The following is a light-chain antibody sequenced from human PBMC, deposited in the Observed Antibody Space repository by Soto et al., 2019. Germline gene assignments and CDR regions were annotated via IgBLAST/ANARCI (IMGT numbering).Light chain of an antibody. V-gene: IGLV2-14*01. CDR3: SSYTSSSTPYV. CDR1: SSDVGAYNY. CDR2: DVS. Sequence: QSVLTQPASVSGSPGQSITISCTGTSSDVGAYNYVSWYQQQPGKAPKPMIYDVSNRPSGVSNRFSGSKSGNTASLTISGLQAEDEADYYCSSYTSSSTPYVFGIGTKVTVL. J-gene: IGLJ1*01.